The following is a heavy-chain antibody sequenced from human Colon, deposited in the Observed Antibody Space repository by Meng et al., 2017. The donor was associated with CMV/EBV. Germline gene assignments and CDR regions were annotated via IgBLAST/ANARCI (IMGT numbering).Heavy chain of an antibody. CDR1: GFTFSTYC. Sequence: GGSLRPSGPASGFTFSTYCMSWVRQAPGKGLEWVANIKEDGSENNSVDSVKGRFTGSRDNAKNSLYLQMNSLRAEDTAVYYGASIQYDSGSGYYRDHWGQGALVTVSS. CDR2: IKEDGSEN. J-gene: IGHJ5*02. D-gene: IGHD3-3*01. CDR3: ASIQYDSGSGYYRDH. V-gene: IGHV3-7*01.